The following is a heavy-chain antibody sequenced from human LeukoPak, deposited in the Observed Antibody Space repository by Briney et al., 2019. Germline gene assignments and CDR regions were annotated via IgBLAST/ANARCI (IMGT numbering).Heavy chain of an antibody. V-gene: IGHV4-30-4*08. CDR2: IYYSGST. J-gene: IGHJ4*02. CDR1: GGSISSGDYY. Sequence: PSETLSLTCTVSGGSISSGDYYWSWIRQPPGKGLEWIGYIYYSGSTYYNPSLKSRVTISVDTSKNQFSLKLSSVTAADTAVYYCARARVRIQRRIDYWGQGTLVTVSS. D-gene: IGHD5-18*01. CDR3: ARARVRIQRRIDY.